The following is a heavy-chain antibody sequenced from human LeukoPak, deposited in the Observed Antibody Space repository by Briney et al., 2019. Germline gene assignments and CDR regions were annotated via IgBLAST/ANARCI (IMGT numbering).Heavy chain of an antibody. CDR2: MFTSENA. Sequence: SEALSLTCTVSGVSIINFHWSWIRRPAGKGLEWVGRMFTSENANYNPSLKSRVTMSLDASRNQFSLKLSSVTAADTAVYFCARDRLCPNGVCNVNAKYGMDVWGQGTTVTV. J-gene: IGHJ6*02. CDR3: ARDRLCPNGVCNVNAKYGMDV. CDR1: GVSIINFH. V-gene: IGHV4-4*07. D-gene: IGHD2-8*01.